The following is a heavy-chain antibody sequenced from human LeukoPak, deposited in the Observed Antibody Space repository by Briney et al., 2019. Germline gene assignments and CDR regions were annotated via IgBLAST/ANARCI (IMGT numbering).Heavy chain of an antibody. CDR2: ISSSSSYI. CDR3: ASDYGYSSSWTHAFDI. Sequence: GGSLRLSCAASGFTLSSYAMSWVRQAPGKGLEWVSSISSSSSYIYYADSVKGRFTISRDNAKNSLYLQMNSLRAEDTAVYYCASDYGYSSSWTHAFDIWGQGTMVTVSS. CDR1: GFTLSSYA. V-gene: IGHV3-21*01. J-gene: IGHJ3*02. D-gene: IGHD6-13*01.